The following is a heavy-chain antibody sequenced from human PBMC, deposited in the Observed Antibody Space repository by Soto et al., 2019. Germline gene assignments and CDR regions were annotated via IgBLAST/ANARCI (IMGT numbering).Heavy chain of an antibody. CDR2: INPATGAA. CDR1: GYPVTAYY. D-gene: IGHD3-3*01. J-gene: IGHJ3*02. Sequence: QLHLVQSGAVVKKPGASVTVSCSASGYPVTAYYMHWVRQAPGLGLEGMGGINPATGAAKYTQTFQGRGTTPREKSKGPDFKELGGRKFPDTGGFYCASRGGVGVAGSAAFDMWGQGTLVTVSS. CDR3: ASRGGVGVAGSAAFDM. V-gene: IGHV1-2*02.